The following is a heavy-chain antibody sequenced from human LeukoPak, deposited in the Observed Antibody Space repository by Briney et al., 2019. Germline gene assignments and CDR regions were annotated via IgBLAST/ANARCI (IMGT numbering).Heavy chain of an antibody. Sequence: SVKVSCKASGGTFSSYAISWVRQAPGQGLEWMGGIIPIFGTANYAQKFQGRVTITADESTSTAYMELSSPRSEDTAVYYCARENCSSTSCYFDYWGQGTLVTVSS. V-gene: IGHV1-69*01. J-gene: IGHJ4*02. CDR1: GGTFSSYA. CDR2: IIPIFGTA. D-gene: IGHD2-2*01. CDR3: ARENCSSTSCYFDY.